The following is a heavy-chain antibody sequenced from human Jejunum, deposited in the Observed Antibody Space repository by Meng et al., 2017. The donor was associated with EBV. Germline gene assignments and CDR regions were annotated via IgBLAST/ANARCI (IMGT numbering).Heavy chain of an antibody. CDR1: GFSLSTYW. D-gene: IGHD3-10*01. Sequence: GRGGGRVQPVESLRSSCAASGFSLSTYWMRWVRQAPGKGLVWVSRISSDGRSITYADSVKGRFTISRDNAKNTLYLQMNSLRVEDTAVYYCATGQGDSRYYFDSWSQGTLVTVSS. CDR2: ISSDGRSI. J-gene: IGHJ4*02. V-gene: IGHV3-74*01. CDR3: ATGQGDSRYYFDS.